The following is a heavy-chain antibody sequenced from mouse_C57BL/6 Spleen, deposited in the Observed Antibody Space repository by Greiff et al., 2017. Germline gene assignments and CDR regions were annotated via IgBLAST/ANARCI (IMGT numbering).Heavy chain of an antibody. CDR3: ARYEGAMDY. V-gene: IGHV7-3*01. J-gene: IGHJ4*01. CDR1: GFTFTDYY. CDR2: IRNKANGYTT. Sequence: DVMLVESGGGLVQPGGSLSLSCAASGFTFTDYYMSWVRQPPGKALAWLGFIRNKANGYTTEYSASVKGRFTISRDNSQSILYLQMNALRAEDSATYYCARYEGAMDYWGQGTSVTVSS.